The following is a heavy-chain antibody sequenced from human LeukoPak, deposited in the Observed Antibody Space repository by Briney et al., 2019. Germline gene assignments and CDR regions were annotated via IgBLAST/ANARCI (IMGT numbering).Heavy chain of an antibody. D-gene: IGHD6-19*01. CDR1: GFTFDDYA. V-gene: IGHV3-9*01. CDR2: ISWNSGSI. J-gene: IGHJ4*02. Sequence: PGGSLRLSCAASGFTFDDYAMHSVRQAPGKGLESVSGISWNSGSIGYADSVKGRFTISRDNAKNSLYLQMNSLRAEDTALYYCAKEGYSSGYIDYWGQGTLVTVSS. CDR3: AKEGYSSGYIDY.